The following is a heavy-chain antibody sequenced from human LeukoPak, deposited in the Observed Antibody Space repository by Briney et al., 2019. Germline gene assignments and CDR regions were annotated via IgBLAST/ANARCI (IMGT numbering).Heavy chain of an antibody. J-gene: IGHJ4*02. CDR3: ARAGLGAAADV. Sequence: GGSLRLSCAASGFTFSNYGIHWVRQAPGKGLEWVTLIWYDGSNKYYADSVKGRFTISRDNSKNTLYLQMNSLRAEDTAVYYCARAGLGAAADVWGQGTLVTVSS. CDR1: GFTFSNYG. V-gene: IGHV3-33*01. D-gene: IGHD6-13*01. CDR2: IWYDGSNK.